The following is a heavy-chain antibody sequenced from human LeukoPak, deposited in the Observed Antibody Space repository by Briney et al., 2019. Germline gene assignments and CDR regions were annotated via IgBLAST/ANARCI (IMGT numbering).Heavy chain of an antibody. CDR1: GFTFDDYA. V-gene: IGHV3-9*01. CDR2: ISWNSGSI. D-gene: IGHD2-15*01. Sequence: PGRSLRLSCAASGFTFDDYAMHWVRQAPGKGLEWVSGISWNSGSIGYADSVKGRFTISRDNAKNSLYLQMNSLRAEDTALYYCAKDMGSGGSCYAFDIWGQGTMVTVSS. J-gene: IGHJ3*02. CDR3: AKDMGSGGSCYAFDI.